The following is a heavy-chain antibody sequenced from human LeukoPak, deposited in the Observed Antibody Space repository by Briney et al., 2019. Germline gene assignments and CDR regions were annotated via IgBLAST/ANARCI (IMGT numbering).Heavy chain of an antibody. CDR2: IYHSGST. Sequence: SQTLSLTCAVSGGSISSGGYSWSWIRQPPGKGLEWTGYIYHSGSTYYNPSLKSRVTISVDRSKNQFSLKLSSVTATDTAVYYCARDAYCGGDCYRGNWYFDLWGRGTLVTVSS. J-gene: IGHJ2*01. D-gene: IGHD2-21*02. CDR3: ARDAYCGGDCYRGNWYFDL. CDR1: GGSISSGGYS. V-gene: IGHV4-30-2*01.